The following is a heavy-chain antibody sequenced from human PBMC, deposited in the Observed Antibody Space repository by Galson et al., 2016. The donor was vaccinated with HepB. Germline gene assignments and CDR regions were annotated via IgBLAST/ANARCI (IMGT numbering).Heavy chain of an antibody. Sequence: SLRLSCAASGFTFSSYAMSWVRQAPGKGLEWVSGISDNGGSTFYADFVKGRFTISRDNSKNTVYLQMNSLRAEDTAKYYCANPGTYLLYWGQGTLVTVSS. CDR1: GFTFSSYA. CDR2: ISDNGGST. J-gene: IGHJ4*02. CDR3: ANPGTYLLY. D-gene: IGHD2-21*01. V-gene: IGHV3-23*01.